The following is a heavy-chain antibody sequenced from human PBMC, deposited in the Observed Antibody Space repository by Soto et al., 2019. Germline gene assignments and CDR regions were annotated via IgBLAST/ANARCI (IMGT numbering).Heavy chain of an antibody. D-gene: IGHD2-15*01. CDR2: IMPIFRTP. CDR3: ARVYCSGGSCYGIDY. J-gene: IGHJ4*02. V-gene: IGHV1-69*13. Sequence: ASVKVSCKASGGTFTNSAISWVRQAPGQGLEWMGGIMPIFRTPDYAQKFQGRVTITADESTSTVYMELSSLRSEDTAVYYCARVYCSGGSCYGIDYWGQGTLVTVSS. CDR1: GGTFTNSA.